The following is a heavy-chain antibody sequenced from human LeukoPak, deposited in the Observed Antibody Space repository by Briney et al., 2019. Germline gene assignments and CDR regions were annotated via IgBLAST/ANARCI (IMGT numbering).Heavy chain of an antibody. CDR3: ARQDSGYDWDYFDY. V-gene: IGHV4-38-2*02. J-gene: IGHJ4*02. Sequence: SETLSLTCTVSGYSISSGYYWGWIRQPPGKGLEWIGSIYHSGSTNYNPSLKSRVTISVDTSKNHFSLKLSSVTAADTAVYYCARQDSGYDWDYFDYWGQGTLVTVSS. D-gene: IGHD5-12*01. CDR2: IYHSGST. CDR1: GYSISSGYY.